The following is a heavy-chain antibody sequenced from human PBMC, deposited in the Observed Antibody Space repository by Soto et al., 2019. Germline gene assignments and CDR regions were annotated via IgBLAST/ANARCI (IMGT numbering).Heavy chain of an antibody. CDR1: GFTFSSYG. V-gene: IGHV3-33*01. CDR3: ARDSFFRYSSSWEYYYYYYGMDV. Sequence: GGSLRLSCAASGFTFSSYGMHWVRQAPGKGLEWVAVIWYDGSNKYYADSVKGRFTISRDNSKNTLYLQMNSLRAEDTAVYYCARDSFFRYSSSWEYYYYYYGMDVWGQGTTVNVSS. D-gene: IGHD6-13*01. J-gene: IGHJ6*02. CDR2: IWYDGSNK.